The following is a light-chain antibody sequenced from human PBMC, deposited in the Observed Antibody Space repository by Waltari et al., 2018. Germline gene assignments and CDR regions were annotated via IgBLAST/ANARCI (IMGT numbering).Light chain of an antibody. V-gene: IGLV2-23*02. J-gene: IGLJ2*01. CDR1: SSDVGSFNL. Sequence: QSALTQPAPVSGSPGQSITISCTGTSSDVGSFNLVSWYQLLPGKASKLLISEVNKRPAGVPNRFFGSKSGMTASLTVSGLQTGDEADYSCCSYAGSTSYVVFGGGTKLTVL. CDR2: EVN. CDR3: CSYAGSTSYVV.